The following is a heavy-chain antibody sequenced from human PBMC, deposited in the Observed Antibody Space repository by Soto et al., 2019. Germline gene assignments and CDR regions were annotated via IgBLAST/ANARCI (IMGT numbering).Heavy chain of an antibody. CDR1: GGTFSNYA. Sequence: QVQLVQSGAEVKKPGSSVKVSCKASGGTFSNYAFSWVRQAPGHGLEWVGGIITIFGTANYAQKFQGRVTNTADESTSTTYMEMSSLRSEDTAVYYCASEDSGYERFAYWGQVTLATVSA. J-gene: IGHJ4*02. V-gene: IGHV1-69*01. CDR3: ASEDSGYERFAY. D-gene: IGHD5-12*01. CDR2: IITIFGTA.